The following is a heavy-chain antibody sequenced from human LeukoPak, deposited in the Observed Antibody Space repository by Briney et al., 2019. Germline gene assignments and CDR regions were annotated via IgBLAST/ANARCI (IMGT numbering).Heavy chain of an antibody. J-gene: IGHJ4*02. Sequence: ESGPTLVNPTQTLTLTCSFPGFSRSTTGVGVGWIRQPPGKALEWLALIYWDDDKHYSPSLKSRLTITKDTSKNQVVLIMTNMDPLDTATYYCEHKGPATAAGNFDYWGQGTLVTASS. CDR2: IYWDDDK. V-gene: IGHV2-5*02. D-gene: IGHD6-13*01. CDR1: GFSRSTTGVG. CDR3: EHKGPATAAGNFDY.